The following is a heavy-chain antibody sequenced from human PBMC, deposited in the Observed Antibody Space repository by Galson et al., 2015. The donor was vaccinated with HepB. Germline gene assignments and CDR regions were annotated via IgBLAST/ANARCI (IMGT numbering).Heavy chain of an antibody. V-gene: IGHV3-23*01. Sequence: SLRLSCAASGFTFSTYVMSWVRQAPGQGLEWVSAISGTGGSIYYADSVKGRFTISRDNSKNTLYLQMNSLRAEDTAVYYCATPRGPYYDFWSGYFGWGQGTLVTVSS. J-gene: IGHJ4*02. D-gene: IGHD3-3*01. CDR1: GFTFSTYV. CDR2: ISGTGGSI. CDR3: ATPRGPYYDFWSGYFG.